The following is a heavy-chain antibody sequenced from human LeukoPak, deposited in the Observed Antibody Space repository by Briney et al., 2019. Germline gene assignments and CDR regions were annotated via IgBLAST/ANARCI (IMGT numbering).Heavy chain of an antibody. Sequence: SETLSLTCTVSGYSISSGYYWGWIRQPPGKGLEWIGSIYYSGSTYYNPSLKSRVTISVDTSKNQFSLKLSSVTAADTAVYYCARSMIVVVWFDYWGQGTLVTVSS. V-gene: IGHV4-38-2*02. D-gene: IGHD3-22*01. CDR2: IYYSGST. CDR3: ARSMIVVVWFDY. CDR1: GYSISSGYY. J-gene: IGHJ4*02.